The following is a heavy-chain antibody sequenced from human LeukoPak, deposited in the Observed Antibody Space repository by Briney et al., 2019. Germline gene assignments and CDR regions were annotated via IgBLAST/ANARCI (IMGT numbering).Heavy chain of an antibody. J-gene: IGHJ5*02. V-gene: IGHV4-59*01. CDR1: GGSIRGYY. CDR2: IYYSGST. Sequence: SETLSLTCSVHGGSIRGYYWNWIRQPPGKGLEWIGYIYYSGSTNYNPSLKSRVTISVDKSKRQFSLNLTSVTAADTAVYYCARGGDYCNSFDPWGQGTLVSVSS. CDR3: ARGGDYCNSFDP. D-gene: IGHD4-17*01.